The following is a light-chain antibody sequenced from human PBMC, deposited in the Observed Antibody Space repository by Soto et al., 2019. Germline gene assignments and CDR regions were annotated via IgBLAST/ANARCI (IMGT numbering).Light chain of an antibody. CDR3: QQYGSSPRT. CDR1: QTVTNTY. J-gene: IGKJ1*01. Sequence: EIVLTQSPGTLSLSPGESATLSCRASQTVTNTYLAWYQQKPGQAPRLLIYGASSRAIDIPPRFTRSGSGADFTLTLSRLEPEDFAVYYCQQYGSSPRTFGQGTKVEIK. V-gene: IGKV3-20*01. CDR2: GAS.